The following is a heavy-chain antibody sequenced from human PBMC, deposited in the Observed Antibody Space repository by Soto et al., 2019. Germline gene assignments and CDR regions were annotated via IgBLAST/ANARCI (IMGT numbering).Heavy chain of an antibody. CDR1: GFTLRSHA. Sequence: GGSLRLSCAASGFTLRSHAMHWVRQAPGKGLEWVAVISYDGNNKYYADSVKGRFTISRDNSKNTLYLEMNSLRAEDTAVFHCAKDSSGWYDGAFDIWGRGTMVTVSS. D-gene: IGHD6-19*01. V-gene: IGHV3-30-3*02. J-gene: IGHJ3*02. CDR3: AKDSSGWYDGAFDI. CDR2: ISYDGNNK.